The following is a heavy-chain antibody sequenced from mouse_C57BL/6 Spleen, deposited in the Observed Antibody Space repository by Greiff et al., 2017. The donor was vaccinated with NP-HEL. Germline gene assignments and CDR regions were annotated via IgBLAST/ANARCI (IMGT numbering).Heavy chain of an antibody. CDR3: ARTPLQGAMDY. J-gene: IGHJ4*01. CDR1: GYAFSSSW. Sequence: QVQLQQSGPELVKPGASVKISCKASGYAFSSSWINWVKQRPGKGLEWIGRIYPGDGDTNYNGKFKGKATLTADKSSSTAYMQLSSLTSEDSAVYFCARTPLQGAMDYWGQGTSVTVSS. CDR2: IYPGDGDT. V-gene: IGHV1-82*01.